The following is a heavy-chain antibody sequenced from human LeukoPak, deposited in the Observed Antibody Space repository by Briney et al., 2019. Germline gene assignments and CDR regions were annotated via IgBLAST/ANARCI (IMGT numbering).Heavy chain of an antibody. J-gene: IGHJ5*02. CDR1: GGSFSGYY. V-gene: IGHV4-34*01. Sequence: EPSETLSLTCAVYGGSFSGYYWSWIRQPPGKGLEWIGEINHSGSTNYNPSLKSRVTISVDTSKNQFSLKLSSVTAADTAVYYCARGPNTYYYDSSGYYSPWGQGTLVTVSS. CDR3: ARGPNTYYYDSSGYYSP. CDR2: INHSGST. D-gene: IGHD3-22*01.